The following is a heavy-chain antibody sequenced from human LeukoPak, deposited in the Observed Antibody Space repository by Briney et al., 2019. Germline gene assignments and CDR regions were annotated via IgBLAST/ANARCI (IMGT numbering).Heavy chain of an antibody. CDR2: INHSGST. CDR3: ARGAAARLNYYYYGMDV. J-gene: IGHJ6*02. CDR1: GGSFSGYY. V-gene: IGHV4-34*01. Sequence: PSETLSLTCAVYGGSFSGYYWSWIRQPPGKGLEWIGEINHSGSTNYNPSLKSRVTISVDTSKNQFSLKLSSVTAADTAVYYCARGAAARLNYYYYGMDVWGQGTTVTVSS. D-gene: IGHD6-6*01.